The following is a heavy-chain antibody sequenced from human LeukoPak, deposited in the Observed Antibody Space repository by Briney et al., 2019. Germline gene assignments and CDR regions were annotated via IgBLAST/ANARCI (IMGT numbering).Heavy chain of an antibody. CDR3: AKDRTPTTRGVDY. J-gene: IGHJ4*02. CDR2: ISGSGGTT. CDR1: GFTFSSYA. D-gene: IGHD4-17*01. Sequence: PGGSLRLSCAASGFTFSSYAMSWDRQAPGKGLEWVSAISGSGGTTYYTDSVKGRFTISRDNSKNTLSLQMNSLRAEDTAVYYCAKDRTPTTRGVDYWGQGTLVTVSS. V-gene: IGHV3-23*01.